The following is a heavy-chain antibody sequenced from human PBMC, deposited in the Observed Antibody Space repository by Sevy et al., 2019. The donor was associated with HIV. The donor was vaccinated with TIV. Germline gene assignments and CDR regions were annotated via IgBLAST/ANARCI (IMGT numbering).Heavy chain of an antibody. J-gene: IGHJ4*02. V-gene: IGHV4-39*01. D-gene: IGHD3-22*01. CDR3: ARPRRDNSGYYYFDS. Sequence: SETLSLTCSVSGSINSNTFYGGWIRQPPGKRLEWIAIVSYSGKSYYNPSLKSRVTISIDTSKNQFSLKLTSVTATDTAVYYCARPRRDNSGYYYFDSWGQGTLVTVSS. CDR2: VSYSGKS. CDR1: GSINSNTFY.